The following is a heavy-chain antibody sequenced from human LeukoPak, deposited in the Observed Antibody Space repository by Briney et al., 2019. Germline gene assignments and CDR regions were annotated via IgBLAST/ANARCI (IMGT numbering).Heavy chain of an antibody. D-gene: IGHD6-13*01. CDR1: GGSISRYY. V-gene: IGHV4-59*01. CDR3: ARARGGSWWENFDY. J-gene: IGHJ4*02. Sequence: PSETLSLTCTVSGGSISRYYWSWIRQPPGKGLEWIGYIYSSENTYYNPSLNSRVTISVDTSKNQFSLKLSSVTAADTAVYYCARARGGSWWENFDYWGQGTLVTVSS. CDR2: IYSSENT.